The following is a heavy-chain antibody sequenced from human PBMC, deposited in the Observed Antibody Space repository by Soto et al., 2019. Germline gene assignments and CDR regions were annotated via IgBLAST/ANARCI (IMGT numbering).Heavy chain of an antibody. CDR2: IIPIFGTA. D-gene: IGHD4-4*01. V-gene: IGHV1-69*06. J-gene: IGHJ6*02. Sequence: SVKVSCKVSGGAFSSYAISWVRQAPGQGLEWMGGIIPIFGTANYAQKFQGRVTITADKSTSTAYMELSSLRSEDTAVYYCARPLIPVTTWGGVGSYYYYYGMDVWGQGTTVTVSS. CDR3: ARPLIPVTTWGGVGSYYYYYGMDV. CDR1: GGAFSSYA.